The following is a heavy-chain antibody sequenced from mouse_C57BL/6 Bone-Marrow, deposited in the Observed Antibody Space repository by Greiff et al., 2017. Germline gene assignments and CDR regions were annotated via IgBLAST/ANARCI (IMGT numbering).Heavy chain of an antibody. CDR2: IYSGSGNT. CDR3: AKPNRYTFFDY. Sequence: LQESGPELVKPGASVKISCKASGYTFTDYYINWVKQRPGQGLEWIGWIYSGSGNTKYNEKFKGKATFTVETSSSTAYRQRSSLTSEDSAVYFCAKPNRYTFFDYWGQGTTLTVSS. CDR1: GYTFTDYY. J-gene: IGHJ2*01. D-gene: IGHD2-14*01. V-gene: IGHV1-84*01.